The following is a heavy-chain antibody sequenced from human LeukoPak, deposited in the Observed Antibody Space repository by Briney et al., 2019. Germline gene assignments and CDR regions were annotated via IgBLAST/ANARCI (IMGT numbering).Heavy chain of an antibody. CDR1: GGSTNNYY. Sequence: PSETLSLTRTVSGGSTNNYYWSWTRQSPGKGLEWIGYIYYTGSTYYNPSLKSRVTMSVDTSKNQFSLHLSSVTAADTAVYYCARETADASGSNYFYSGMDVWGQGTTVTVSS. CDR3: ARETADASGSNYFYSGMDV. V-gene: IGHV4-59*01. J-gene: IGHJ6*02. CDR2: IYYTGST. D-gene: IGHD3-10*01.